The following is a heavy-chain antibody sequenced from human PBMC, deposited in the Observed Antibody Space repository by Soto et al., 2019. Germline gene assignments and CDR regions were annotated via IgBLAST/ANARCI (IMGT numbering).Heavy chain of an antibody. Sequence: GGSLRLSCAASGFIFSNYIMNWVRQAPGKGLEWVSYISTSSDIIHYADSVRGRFTISRDDAKNSLYVQMNSLRAEDTAVYYCVRRQYSTDAFDIWGQGTMVTVSS. D-gene: IGHD2-21*01. CDR3: VRRQYSTDAFDI. J-gene: IGHJ3*02. V-gene: IGHV3-48*01. CDR1: GFIFSNYI. CDR2: ISTSSDII.